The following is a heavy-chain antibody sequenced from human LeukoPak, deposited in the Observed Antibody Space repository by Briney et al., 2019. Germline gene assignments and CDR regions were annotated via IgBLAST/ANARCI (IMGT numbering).Heavy chain of an antibody. CDR1: GFTFSSYS. J-gene: IGHJ6*02. Sequence: PGGSLRLSCAASGFTFSSYSRNWVRQAPGKGLEWVSYISSSSCTIYFADSVKGRFTISRDNAKNSLYLQMNSLRDEDTAVYYCARDQRGRGSGSYYYGMDVWGQGTTVTVSS. CDR3: ARDQRGRGSGSYYYGMDV. V-gene: IGHV3-48*02. CDR2: ISSSSCTI. D-gene: IGHD3-10*01.